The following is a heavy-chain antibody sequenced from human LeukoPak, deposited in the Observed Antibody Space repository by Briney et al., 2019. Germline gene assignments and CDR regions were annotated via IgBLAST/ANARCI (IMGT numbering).Heavy chain of an antibody. J-gene: IGHJ5*02. CDR3: ARRIVGATNWFDP. CDR2: IYPGDSDT. CDR1: GYSSTIYW. V-gene: IGHV5-51*01. D-gene: IGHD1-26*01. Sequence: GESLKISCKGSGYSSTIYWIGWVRQMPGKGLEWMGIIYPGDSDTRYSPSFQGQVTISADKSISTAYLQWSSLKASDTAMYYRARRIVGATNWFDPWGQGTLVTVSS.